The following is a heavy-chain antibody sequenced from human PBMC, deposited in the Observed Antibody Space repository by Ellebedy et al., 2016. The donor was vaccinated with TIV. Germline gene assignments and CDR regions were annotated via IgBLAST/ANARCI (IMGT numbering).Heavy chain of an antibody. CDR2: INPNNGVT. V-gene: IGHV1-2*02. D-gene: IGHD5-18*01. J-gene: IGHJ3*01. Sequence: ASVKVSXXTSGFTFGVVPYIHWVRQAPGQRPEWMGCINPNNGVTHYAPKFRGRVTMTRDTSINTVYLDLNTLSSDDTAVYYCAREAAIQLWLRDALDLWGQGTVVIVSS. CDR3: AREAAIQLWLRDALDL. CDR1: GFTFGVVPY.